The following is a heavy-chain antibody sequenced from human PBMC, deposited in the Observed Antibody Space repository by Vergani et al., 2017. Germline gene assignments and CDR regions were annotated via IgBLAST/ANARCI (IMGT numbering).Heavy chain of an antibody. Sequence: QVQLVQSGAEVKKPGASVKVSCKASGYTFTSYAMHWVRQAPGQRLEWMGWINAGNGNTKYSQKFQGRVTITRDTSASTAYMELSSLRAEDTAVYYCARDGGAGTIYYGMDVWGQGTTVTVSS. D-gene: IGHD1-7*01. CDR2: INAGNGNT. V-gene: IGHV1-3*01. J-gene: IGHJ6*02. CDR1: GYTFTSYA. CDR3: ARDGGAGTIYYGMDV.